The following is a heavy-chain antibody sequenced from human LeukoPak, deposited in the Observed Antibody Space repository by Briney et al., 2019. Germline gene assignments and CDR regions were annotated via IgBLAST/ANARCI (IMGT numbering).Heavy chain of an antibody. Sequence: GGSLRLSCAASAFTFRSYWMSWVRQAPGKGLEWVANIKQDGSEKYYVDSVKGRFTISRDNAKKSLYLQVNSLRAEDTAVYYCARDGSPFDSWGQGTLVTVSS. CDR3: ARDGSPFDS. D-gene: IGHD1-26*01. CDR1: AFTFRSYW. CDR2: IKQDGSEK. V-gene: IGHV3-7*01. J-gene: IGHJ4*02.